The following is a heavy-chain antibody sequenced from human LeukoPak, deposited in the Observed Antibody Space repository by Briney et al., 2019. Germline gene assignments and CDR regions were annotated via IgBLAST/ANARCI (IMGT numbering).Heavy chain of an antibody. CDR3: ARSLSSASRVDF. J-gene: IGHJ4*02. V-gene: IGHV3-74*01. Sequence: GGSLRLSCAASGLTFSSSWMHWVRQAPGKGLLWVSRINSGGVSTNYADSVRGRFTISRDNAKNTLYLQMNSLRAEDTAVYFCARSLSSASRVDFWGQGTLVTVSS. CDR1: GLTFSSSW. CDR2: INSGGVST. D-gene: IGHD5/OR15-5a*01.